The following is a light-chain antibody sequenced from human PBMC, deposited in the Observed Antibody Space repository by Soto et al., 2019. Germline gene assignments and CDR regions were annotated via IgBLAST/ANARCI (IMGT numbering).Light chain of an antibody. CDR1: QSVSTN. Sequence: EIVLTQSPGSLSLSPGEGATLSCRASQSVSTNVAWYQQRPGQPPKLLIFGASSRATGIPARFSGSGSGTDFTLIINSLQPEDFALYFCQHYGRGSPIAFGLGTRLEIK. J-gene: IGKJ5*01. V-gene: IGKV3-20*01. CDR2: GAS. CDR3: QHYGRGSPIA.